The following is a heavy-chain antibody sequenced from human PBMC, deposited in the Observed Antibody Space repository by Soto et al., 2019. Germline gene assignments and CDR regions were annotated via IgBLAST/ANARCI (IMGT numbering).Heavy chain of an antibody. V-gene: IGHV3-66*01. CDR1: GFNVNNNY. D-gene: IGHD3-9*01. CDR3: TSSTIT. Sequence: GGSLRLSCAASGFNVNNNYMTWVRQPPGKRLEWLSVIYSGGNSYYADSVKGRFTISRDNSKNTLYLQMNSLRADDTAVYYCTSSTITWGQGTLVTVSS. J-gene: IGHJ4*02. CDR2: IYSGGNS.